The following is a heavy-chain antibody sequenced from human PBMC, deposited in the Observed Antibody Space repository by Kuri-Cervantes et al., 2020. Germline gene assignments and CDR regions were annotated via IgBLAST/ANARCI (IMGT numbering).Heavy chain of an antibody. CDR2: ISGSGGST. D-gene: IGHD3-16*01. Sequence: GGSLRLSCAASGFTFSSYAMSWVRQAPGKGLEWVSAISGSGGSTYYADSVKGRFTISRDNAKNSLYLQMNSLRDEDTAVYYCARSFRRGTWGQGTLVTVSS. CDR1: GFTFSSYA. CDR3: ARSFRRGT. V-gene: IGHV3-23*01. J-gene: IGHJ4*02.